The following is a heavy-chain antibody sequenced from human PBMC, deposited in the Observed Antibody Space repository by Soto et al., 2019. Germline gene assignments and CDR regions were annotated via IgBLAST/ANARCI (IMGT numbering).Heavy chain of an antibody. CDR2: IYYSGST. V-gene: IGHV4-31*03. CDR1: GGSISSGGYY. J-gene: IGHJ4*02. Sequence: SETLSLTCTVSGGSISSGGYYWSWVRQHPGKGLEWIGYIYYSGSTYYNPSLKSRVTISVDTSKNQFSLKLSSVTAADTAVYYSARSFGVAAAGPFDYWGQGTRVTVS. CDR3: ARSFGVAAAGPFDY. D-gene: IGHD6-13*01.